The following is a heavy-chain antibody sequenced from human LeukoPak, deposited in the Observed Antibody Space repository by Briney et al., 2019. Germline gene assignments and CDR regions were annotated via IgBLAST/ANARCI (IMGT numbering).Heavy chain of an antibody. CDR2: IYYSGST. CDR3: ARDLQGSWYRDDAFDI. D-gene: IGHD6-13*01. V-gene: IGHV4-59*01. J-gene: IGHJ3*02. Sequence: SETLSLTCTVSGGSISSYYWSWIRQPPGKGLEWIGYIYYSGSTNYNPSLKSRVTISVDTSKNQFSLKLSSVTAADTAVYYCARDLQGSWYRDDAFDIWGQGTMVTVSS. CDR1: GGSISSYY.